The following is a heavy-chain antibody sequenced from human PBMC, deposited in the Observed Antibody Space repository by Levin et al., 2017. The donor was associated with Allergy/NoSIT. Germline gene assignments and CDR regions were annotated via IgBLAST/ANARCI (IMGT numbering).Heavy chain of an antibody. CDR1: GYTFTSYY. Sequence: ASVKVSCKASGYTFTSYYMHWVRQAPGQGLEWMGIINPSGGSTSYAQKFQGRVTMTRDTSTSTVYMELSSLRSEDTAVYYCARVAYTTMIDLAGLLYFDPWGQGTLVTVSS. CDR3: ARVAYTTMIDLAGLLYFDP. D-gene: IGHD3-22*01. V-gene: IGHV1-46*01. CDR2: INPSGGST. J-gene: IGHJ5*02.